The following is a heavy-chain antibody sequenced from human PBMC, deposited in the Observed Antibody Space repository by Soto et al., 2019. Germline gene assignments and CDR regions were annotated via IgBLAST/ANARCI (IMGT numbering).Heavy chain of an antibody. D-gene: IGHD6-13*01. J-gene: IGHJ6*02. CDR1: GFTFSSYA. CDR2: ISGSGGST. V-gene: IGHV3-23*01. Sequence: GGSLRLSCAASGFTFSSYAMSWVRQAPGKGLEWVSAISGSGGSTYYADSVKGRFTISRDNSKNTLYLQMNSLRAEDTAVYYRAKSRPLQQLATYYYYYGMDVWGQGTTVTVSS. CDR3: AKSRPLQQLATYYYYYGMDV.